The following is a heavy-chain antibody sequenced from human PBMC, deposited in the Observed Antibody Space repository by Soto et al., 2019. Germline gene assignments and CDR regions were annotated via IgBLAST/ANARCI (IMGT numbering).Heavy chain of an antibody. V-gene: IGHV2-5*02. CDR1: GFSLSTTGVG. Sequence: QITLKESGPTLVKPTQTLTLTCSFSGFSLSTTGVGVGWIRQPPGKALEWLALIYWDDDKRYNPSLNSRLTIPKDTSRNQVVLATTTMDPGDTATYYCVQSRCGGDCLQSYSSHSYYGLDVWGQGTTVTVSS. D-gene: IGHD2-21*02. CDR2: IYWDDDK. J-gene: IGHJ6*02. CDR3: VQSRCGGDCLQSYSSHSYYGLDV.